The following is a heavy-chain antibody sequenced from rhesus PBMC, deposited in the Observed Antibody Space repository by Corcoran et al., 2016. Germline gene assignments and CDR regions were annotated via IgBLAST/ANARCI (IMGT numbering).Heavy chain of an antibody. CDR3: ARDLSYTAAWGY. V-gene: IGHV3-116*02. CDR2: ITEQAHGGPA. CDR1: GFTFSDYN. D-gene: IGHD6-25*01. J-gene: IGHJ4*01. Sequence: EVRLVESGGGLVQPGGSLRLSCAGSGFTFSDYNMFWVRQAPGKGPEWVGFITEQAHGGPAVYASSVKGRFTIARDDSKIIVSLQMNSLKTEDTAVYYCARDLSYTAAWGYWGQGVLVTVSS.